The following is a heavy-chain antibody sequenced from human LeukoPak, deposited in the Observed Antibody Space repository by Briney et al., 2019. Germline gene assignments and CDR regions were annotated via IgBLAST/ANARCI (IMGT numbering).Heavy chain of an antibody. CDR1: GGTFSSYA. V-gene: IGHV1-69*01. J-gene: IGHJ4*02. CDR3: ARGGPIAVAGKFAY. Sequence: SVKVPCKASGGTFSSYAISWVRQAPGQGLEWMGGIIPIFGTANYAQKFQGRVTITADESTSTAYMELSSLRSEDTAVYYCARGGPIAVAGKFAYWGQGTLVTVSS. CDR2: IIPIFGTA. D-gene: IGHD6-19*01.